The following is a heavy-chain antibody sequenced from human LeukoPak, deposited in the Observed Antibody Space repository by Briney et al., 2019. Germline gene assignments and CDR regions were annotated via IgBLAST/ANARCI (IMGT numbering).Heavy chain of an antibody. D-gene: IGHD6-19*01. CDR2: ISSSGSTI. CDR1: GFTFSSYE. J-gene: IGHJ4*02. Sequence: GGSLRLSCAASGFTFSSYEMNWVRQAPGKGLEWVSYISSSGSTIYYADSVKGRFTISRDNAKNTLYLQMNSLRVEDTAVYYCARDYGVAEGYWGQGTLVTVSS. V-gene: IGHV3-48*03. CDR3: ARDYGVAEGY.